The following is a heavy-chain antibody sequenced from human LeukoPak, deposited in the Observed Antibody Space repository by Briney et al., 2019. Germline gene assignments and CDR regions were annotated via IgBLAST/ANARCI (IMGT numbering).Heavy chain of an antibody. CDR3: ARYLLPSSAFDI. D-gene: IGHD2-2*01. CDR1: GGSFSGYY. J-gene: IGHJ3*02. Sequence: PSETLSLTCAVYGGSFSGYYWSWIRQPPGKGLEWIGEINHSGSTNYNPSLKSRVTISVDTSKNQFSLKLSSVTAADTAVYYCARYLLPSSAFDIWGQGTMVTVSS. CDR2: INHSGST. V-gene: IGHV4-34*01.